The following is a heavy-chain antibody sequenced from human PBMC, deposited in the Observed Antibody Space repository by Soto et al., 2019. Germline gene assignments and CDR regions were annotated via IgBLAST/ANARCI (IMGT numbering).Heavy chain of an antibody. V-gene: IGHV4-59*01. J-gene: IGHJ4*02. CDR2: IYYSGGT. Sequence: SETLSLTCTVSGGSIRSYYWSWIRQPPGKGLEWIGYIYYSGGTNYNPSLKSRVTISVDTSKNQFSLKLSSVTAADTAVYYCARSGLSNLDYWGQGTLVTVSS. CDR1: GGSIRSYY. CDR3: ARSGLSNLDY. D-gene: IGHD3-16*01.